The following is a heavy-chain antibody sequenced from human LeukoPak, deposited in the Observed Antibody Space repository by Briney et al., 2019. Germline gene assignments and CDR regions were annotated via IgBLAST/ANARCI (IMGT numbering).Heavy chain of an antibody. Sequence: PSETLSLTCTVSGDSITTGAYYWGWIRQPPGKGLEWIGYIYYSGSTNYNPSLKSRVTISVDTSKNQFSLKLSSVTAADTAVYYCARDCSSTSCYDYWGQGTLVTVSS. J-gene: IGHJ4*02. CDR1: GDSITTGAYY. V-gene: IGHV4-61*08. CDR3: ARDCSSTSCYDY. CDR2: IYYSGST. D-gene: IGHD2-2*01.